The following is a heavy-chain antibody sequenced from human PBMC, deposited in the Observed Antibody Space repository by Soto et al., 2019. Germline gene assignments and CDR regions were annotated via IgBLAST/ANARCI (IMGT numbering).Heavy chain of an antibody. CDR2: IYSGGST. J-gene: IGHJ6*02. V-gene: IGHV3-53*02. CDR1: GFSVSYNS. Sequence: EVQLVETGGGLIQPGGSLRLSCEVTGFSVSYNSMTWVRQAPGEGLEWVSVIYSGGSTYYADSVKGRFTISRAASKKMVYLQMNSLRPEDTAVYSCARDAVYSDILTGSPRGHGMDVWGQGTTVTFSS. CDR3: ARDAVYSDILTGSPRGHGMDV. D-gene: IGHD3-9*01.